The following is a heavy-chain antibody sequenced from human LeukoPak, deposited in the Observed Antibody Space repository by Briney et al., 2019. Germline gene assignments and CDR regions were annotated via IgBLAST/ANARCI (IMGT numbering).Heavy chain of an antibody. D-gene: IGHD6-6*01. CDR1: GFTFSSYG. V-gene: IGHV3-30*18. J-gene: IGHJ4*02. Sequence: GGSLRLSCAASGFTFSSYGMHWVRQAPGKGLEWVAVISYDGSNNYYADSVKGRFTISRDNSKNTLYLQMNSLRAEDTALYYCAKDIYPYSGSSIPFDYWGQGTLVTVSS. CDR2: ISYDGSNN. CDR3: AKDIYPYSGSSIPFDY.